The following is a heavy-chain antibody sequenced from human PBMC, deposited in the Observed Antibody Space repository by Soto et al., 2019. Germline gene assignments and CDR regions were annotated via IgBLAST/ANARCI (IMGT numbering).Heavy chain of an antibody. Sequence: QVHLVQSGAEVEKPGASVKVSCKASGYTFTDYGISWVRQAPGQGLQWMGWITAFNGNTKYAQQFQGRVTMTTDTSTRTAYMELRSLESDDTAVYYCARISQSDFWSGYYYFLDYWGQGTLLTVSS. V-gene: IGHV1-18*01. J-gene: IGHJ4*02. CDR2: ITAFNGNT. D-gene: IGHD3-3*01. CDR3: ARISQSDFWSGYYYFLDY. CDR1: GYTFTDYG.